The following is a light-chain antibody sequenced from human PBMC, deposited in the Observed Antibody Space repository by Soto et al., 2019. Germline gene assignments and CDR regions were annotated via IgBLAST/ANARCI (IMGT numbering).Light chain of an antibody. CDR2: EVT. CDR1: SSDVGGYNF. J-gene: IGLJ3*02. V-gene: IGLV2-14*01. Sequence: QSALIQPVSVSGSPGQSITISCTGSSSDVGGYNFVSWYQQHPGKAPKLMIYEVTNRPSGVSNRFSASKSGDTAALTISGLQAEDEADYYCSSYTRTNTLVFGGGTKVTVL. CDR3: SSYTRTNTLV.